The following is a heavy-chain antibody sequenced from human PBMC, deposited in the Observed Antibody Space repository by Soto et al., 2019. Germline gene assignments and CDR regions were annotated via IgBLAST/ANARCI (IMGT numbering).Heavy chain of an antibody. Sequence: TLSLTCTVSGGSISSGGYYWSWIRQHPGKGLEWIGYIYYSGSTYYNPSLKSRVTISVDTSKNQFSLKLSSVTAADTAVYYCARDRECSGGTCYNYFDYWGQGTLVTVSS. J-gene: IGHJ4*02. V-gene: IGHV4-31*03. D-gene: IGHD2-15*01. CDR2: IYYSGST. CDR1: GGSISSGGYY. CDR3: ARDRECSGGTCYNYFDY.